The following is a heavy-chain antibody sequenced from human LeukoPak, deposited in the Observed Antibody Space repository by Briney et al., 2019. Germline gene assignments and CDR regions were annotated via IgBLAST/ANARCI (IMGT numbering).Heavy chain of an antibody. Sequence: GESLKISCQGSGYRFIDYWIGWVRQVPGKGLEWMGIIFPGETDIKYSPSFQGQVTISADNSISTAYLQWSSLKASDTAKYYCVRYGLQGCRDGRCFTSFYYYGVDLWGKGTTVTVSS. D-gene: IGHD5-24*01. CDR3: VRYGLQGCRDGRCFTSFYYYGVDL. V-gene: IGHV5-51*01. CDR2: IFPGETDI. J-gene: IGHJ6*04. CDR1: GYRFIDYW.